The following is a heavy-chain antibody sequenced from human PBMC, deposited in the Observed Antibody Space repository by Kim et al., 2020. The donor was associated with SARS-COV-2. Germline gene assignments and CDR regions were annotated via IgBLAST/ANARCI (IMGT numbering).Heavy chain of an antibody. CDR1: GFTFSSYG. CDR3: AKPRRGGYSDAFDI. V-gene: IGHV3-30*18. D-gene: IGHD6-25*01. CDR2: ISYDGSNK. J-gene: IGHJ3*02. Sequence: GGSLRLSCAASGFTFSSYGMHWVRQAPGKGLEWVAVISYDGSNKYYADSVKGRFTISRDNSKNTLYLQMNSLRAVDTAVYYCAKPRRGGYSDAFDIWGQG.